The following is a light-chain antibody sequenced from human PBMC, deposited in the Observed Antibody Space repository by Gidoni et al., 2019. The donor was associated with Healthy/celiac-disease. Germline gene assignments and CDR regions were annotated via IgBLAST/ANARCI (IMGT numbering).Light chain of an antibody. J-gene: IGKJ1*01. CDR3: QQSYSTLVA. CDR1: QSISSY. Sequence: DIQMTQSPSSLSASVGDRVTITCRASQSISSYVNWYQQKPGKAPKLLIYAAASLKSGVPSRFSGSGSGTDFTLTISSLQPEDFATYYCQQSYSTLVAFGQGTKVEIK. V-gene: IGKV1-39*01. CDR2: AAA.